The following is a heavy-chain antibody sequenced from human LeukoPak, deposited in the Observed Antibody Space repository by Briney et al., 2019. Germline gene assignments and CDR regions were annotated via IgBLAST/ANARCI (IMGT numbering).Heavy chain of an antibody. CDR2: ISAYNGNT. V-gene: IGHV1-18*01. D-gene: IGHD3-3*01. CDR1: GYTFTSYG. Sequence: ASVKVSCKASGYTFTSYGISWVRQAPGQGLEWMGWISAYNGNTNYAQKLQGRVTMTTHTSTSTAYMELRSLRSDDTAVYYCARDVVFGVVISSYYYYGMDVWGQGTTVTVSS. CDR3: ARDVVFGVVISSYYYYGMDV. J-gene: IGHJ6*02.